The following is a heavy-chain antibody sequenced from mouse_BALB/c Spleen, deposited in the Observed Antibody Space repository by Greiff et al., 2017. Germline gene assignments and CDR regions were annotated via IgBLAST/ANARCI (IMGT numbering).Heavy chain of an antibody. Sequence: VQLQQSGAELMKPGASVKISCKATGYTFSSYWIEWVKQRPGHGLEWIGEILPGSGSTNYNEKFKGKATFTADTSSNTAYMQLSSLTSEDSAVYYCARRRLIYYGYDDWFAYWGQGTLVTVSA. J-gene: IGHJ3*01. V-gene: IGHV1-9*01. CDR3: ARRRLIYYGYDDWFAY. D-gene: IGHD2-2*01. CDR2: ILPGSGST. CDR1: GYTFSSYW.